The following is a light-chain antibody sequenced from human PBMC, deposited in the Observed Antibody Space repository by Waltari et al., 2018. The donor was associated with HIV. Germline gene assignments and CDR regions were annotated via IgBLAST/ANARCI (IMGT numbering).Light chain of an antibody. CDR3: SSYTSSSTLYV. CDR1: SSDVGGYNY. V-gene: IGLV2-14*01. Sequence: ISCTGTSSDVGGYNYVSWYQQHPGKVPKLMIFEVSNRPSGVSNRFSGSKSGNTASLTISGLQAEDEADYYCSSYTSSSTLYVFGSGTKVTVL. J-gene: IGLJ1*01. CDR2: EVS.